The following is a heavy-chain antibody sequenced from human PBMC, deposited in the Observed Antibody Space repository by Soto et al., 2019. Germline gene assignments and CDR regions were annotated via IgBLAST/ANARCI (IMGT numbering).Heavy chain of an antibody. CDR3: ARAAIAARPSHYYFDY. D-gene: IGHD6-6*01. J-gene: IGHJ4*02. CDR1: GYTFTGYY. V-gene: IGHV1-2*02. CDR2: INPNSGGT. Sequence: ASVKVSCKASGYTFTGYYMHWVRQAPGQGLEWMGWINPNSGGTNYAQKFQGRVTMTRDTSISTAYMELSRLRSDDTAVYYCARAAIAARPSHYYFDYWGQGTLVTVSS.